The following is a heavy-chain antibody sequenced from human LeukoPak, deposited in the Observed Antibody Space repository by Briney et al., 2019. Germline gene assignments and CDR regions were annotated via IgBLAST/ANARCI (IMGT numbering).Heavy chain of an antibody. J-gene: IGHJ5*02. CDR1: GGSISSSSYY. CDR3: ARARSYLNWFDP. D-gene: IGHD1-26*01. V-gene: IGHV4-39*07. CDR2: IYYSGST. Sequence: SETLSLTCTVSGGSISSSSYYWGWIRQPPGKGLEWIGSIYYSGSTYYNPSLKSRVTISVDTSKNQFSLKLSSVTATDTAVYYCARARSYLNWFDPWGQGTLVTVSS.